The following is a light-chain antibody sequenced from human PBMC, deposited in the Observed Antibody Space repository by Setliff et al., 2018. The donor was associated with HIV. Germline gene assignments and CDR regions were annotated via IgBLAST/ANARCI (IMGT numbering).Light chain of an antibody. J-gene: IGLJ1*01. Sequence: QSVLTQPPSASGTPGQRVSISCSGSSSNIGSNTVNWYQQLRGTAPKLLIYSNNQRPSGVPDRFSGSKSGTSASLAISGLQSEDEAAYFCAAWDDSLNDYVFGTGTKVTVL. CDR2: SNN. V-gene: IGLV1-44*01. CDR1: SSNIGSNT. CDR3: AAWDDSLNDYV.